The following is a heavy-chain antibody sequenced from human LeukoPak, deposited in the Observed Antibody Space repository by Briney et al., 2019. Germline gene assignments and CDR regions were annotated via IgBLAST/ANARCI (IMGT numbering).Heavy chain of an antibody. Sequence: GGSLRLSCAVSGFTFSSYAMSWVRQAPGKGLEWVSAISGSGGSTYYADSVKGRFTISRDNSKNTLYLQMNSLRAEDTAVYYCAKGGADYYDSSGYYFQHWGQGTLVTVSS. V-gene: IGHV3-23*01. CDR1: GFTFSSYA. D-gene: IGHD3-22*01. CDR3: AKGGADYYDSSGYYFQH. J-gene: IGHJ1*01. CDR2: ISGSGGST.